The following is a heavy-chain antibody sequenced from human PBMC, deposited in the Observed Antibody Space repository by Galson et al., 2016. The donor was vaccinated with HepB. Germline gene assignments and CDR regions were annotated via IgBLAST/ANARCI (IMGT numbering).Heavy chain of an antibody. CDR1: GFTFSGYD. Sequence: SLRLSCAASGFTFSGYDMHWVRQAAGEGLEWVSVIRPGGDTNYAASVKGRFTVSRDNSKNSQFLQMNNLRPEDTALYYCARSTELGYNLYYGVDVWGQGTTVIVSS. CDR3: ARSTELGYNLYYGVDV. CDR2: IRPGGDT. J-gene: IGHJ6*02. D-gene: IGHD5-18*01. V-gene: IGHV3-13*04.